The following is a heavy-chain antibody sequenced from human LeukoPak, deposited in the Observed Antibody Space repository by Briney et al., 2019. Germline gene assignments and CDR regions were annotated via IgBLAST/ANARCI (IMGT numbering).Heavy chain of an antibody. Sequence: SETLSLTCTVSGGSISSYYWSWIRQPAGKGLEWIGRIYTSGSTNYDPSLKSRVTMSVDTSKNQFSLKLSSVTAADTAVYYCAREQGTAAAGYYYYYMDVWGKGTTVTVSS. J-gene: IGHJ6*03. V-gene: IGHV4-4*07. D-gene: IGHD6-13*01. CDR2: IYTSGST. CDR1: GGSISSYY. CDR3: AREQGTAAAGYYYYYMDV.